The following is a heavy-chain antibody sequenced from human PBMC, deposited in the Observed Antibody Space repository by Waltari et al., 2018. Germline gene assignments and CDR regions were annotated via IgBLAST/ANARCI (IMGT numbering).Heavy chain of an antibody. CDR1: GGSFSGYY. V-gene: IGHV4-34*01. Sequence: QVQLQQWGAGLLKPSETLSLTCAVYGGSFSGYYWSWIRQPPGKGLGWIGEINHSGSTNYNPSLKSRVTISVDTSKNQFSLKLSSVTAADTAMYYCARPSTRRWLDAFDIWGQGTMVTVSS. CDR2: INHSGST. CDR3: ARPSTRRWLDAFDI. J-gene: IGHJ3*02. D-gene: IGHD5-12*01.